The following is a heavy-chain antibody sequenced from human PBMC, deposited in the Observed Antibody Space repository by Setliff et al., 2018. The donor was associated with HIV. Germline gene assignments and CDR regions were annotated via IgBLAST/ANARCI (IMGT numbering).Heavy chain of an antibody. CDR2: INPNMGDT. CDR3: ARQDIPTGYYLFDY. V-gene: IGHV1-2*06. Sequence: ASVKVSCKASGYKFTGHHIQWMRQAPGQGLEWMGRINPNMGDTQYAQKFQGRIIMTRDTSINTVYMELSSLTSDDTALYYCARQDIPTGYYLFDYWGQGTQVTVAS. CDR1: GYKFTGHH. D-gene: IGHD3-9*01. J-gene: IGHJ4*02.